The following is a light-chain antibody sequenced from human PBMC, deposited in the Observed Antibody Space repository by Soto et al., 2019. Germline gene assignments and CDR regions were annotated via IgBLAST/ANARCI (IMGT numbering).Light chain of an antibody. J-gene: IGKJ5*01. Sequence: EIVLTQSPGTLSLSPGERATLSCRASQIIISNYLAWYQQKPGQAPRLLIYGASQRATGLPDRFSGSGSGTEFTLTISRLEPEDFAVYYCQLYGSSHPTTFGQGTRLEI. CDR2: GAS. CDR3: QLYGSSHPTT. V-gene: IGKV3-20*01. CDR1: QIIISNY.